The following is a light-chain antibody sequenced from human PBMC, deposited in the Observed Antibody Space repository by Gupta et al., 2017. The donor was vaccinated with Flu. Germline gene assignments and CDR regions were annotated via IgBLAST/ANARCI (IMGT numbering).Light chain of an antibody. J-gene: IGLJ1*01. CDR3: AAWDDSLNGLYV. CDR1: ISNIGSNT. Sequence: QSVLTQPPSASGTPGQRVTSSCSGSISNIGSNTVNWYQQLPGTAPKLLIYSNNQRPSGVPDRFSGSKSGPSASLAISGLQSEDEADYYCAAWDDSLNGLYVFGTGTKVTVL. V-gene: IGLV1-44*01. CDR2: SNN.